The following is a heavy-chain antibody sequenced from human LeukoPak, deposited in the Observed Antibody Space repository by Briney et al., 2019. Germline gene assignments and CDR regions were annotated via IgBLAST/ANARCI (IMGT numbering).Heavy chain of an antibody. V-gene: IGHV4-59*01. CDR3: ASDYGSGSYRFDY. CDR1: GGSISSYY. J-gene: IGHJ4*02. Sequence: KPSETLSLTCTVSGGSISSYYWSWIRQPPGKGLEWIGYIYNSGSTIYNPSLKSRVTISLDMSKKQFSLKLSSVTAADTAVYYCASDYGSGSYRFDYWGQGTLVTVSS. CDR2: IYNSGST. D-gene: IGHD3-10*01.